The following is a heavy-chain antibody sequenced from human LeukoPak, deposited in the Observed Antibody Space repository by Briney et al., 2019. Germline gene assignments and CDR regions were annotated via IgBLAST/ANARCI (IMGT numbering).Heavy chain of an antibody. Sequence: PGGSLRLSCAASGFTFSDHYMDWVRQAPGKGLEWVSAISGSGGSTYYADSVKGRFTISRDNSKNTLYLQMNSLRAEDTAVYYCAKDRPAWYSSSWYFDYWGQGTLVTVSS. CDR3: AKDRPAWYSSSWYFDY. J-gene: IGHJ4*02. V-gene: IGHV3-23*01. D-gene: IGHD6-13*01. CDR1: GFTFSDHY. CDR2: ISGSGGST.